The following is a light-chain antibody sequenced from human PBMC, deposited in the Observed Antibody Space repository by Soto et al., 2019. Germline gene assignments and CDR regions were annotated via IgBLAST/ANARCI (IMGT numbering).Light chain of an antibody. Sequence: QSVLTQPPSASATPGQRVTISCSGSNSNIGTNTVNWYQQLPGTAPRLLIYTNNQRPSGVPQRFSGSKTGTSASLAIGGLQSEDGADYYCAAWDDSLGAYVSGTGTKVTVL. CDR1: NSNIGTNT. CDR3: AAWDDSLGAYV. CDR2: TNN. V-gene: IGLV1-44*01. J-gene: IGLJ1*01.